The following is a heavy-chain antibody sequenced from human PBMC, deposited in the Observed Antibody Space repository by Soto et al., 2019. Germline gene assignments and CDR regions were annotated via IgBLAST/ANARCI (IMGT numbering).Heavy chain of an antibody. J-gene: IGHJ6*02. CDR2: IYYSGST. D-gene: IGHD3-10*01. V-gene: IGHV4-59*08. CDR3: ARQFFYYGSGSYYADYYGMDV. CDR1: GGSISTYY. Sequence: PSETLSLTCTVSGGSISTYYWSWIRQPPGRELEWIGYIYYSGSTNYNPSLKSRVTISIDRSKNQFSLKLSSVTAADTAVYYCARQFFYYGSGSYYADYYGMDVWGQGTTVTVS.